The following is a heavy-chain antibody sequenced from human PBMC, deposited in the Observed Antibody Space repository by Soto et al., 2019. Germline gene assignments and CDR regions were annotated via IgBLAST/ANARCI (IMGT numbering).Heavy chain of an antibody. Sequence: ASVKVSCKASGYTFTGYYMHWVRQAPGQGLEWMGWINPNSGGTNYAQKFQGRVTMTRDTSISTAYMELSRLSSDDTAVYYCARKPDYYDSSGYSQDMDYWGQGTLVTV. CDR3: ARKPDYYDSSGYSQDMDY. V-gene: IGHV1-2*02. CDR1: GYTFTGYY. D-gene: IGHD3-22*01. J-gene: IGHJ4*02. CDR2: INPNSGGT.